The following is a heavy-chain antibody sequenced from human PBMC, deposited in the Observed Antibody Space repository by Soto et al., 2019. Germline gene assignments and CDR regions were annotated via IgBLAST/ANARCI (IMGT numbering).Heavy chain of an antibody. CDR3: AKDSKGSGWYGGVYYFQH. CDR2: ISGSGGST. D-gene: IGHD6-19*01. V-gene: IGHV3-23*01. CDR1: GFTFSSYA. Sequence: EVQLLESGGGLVQPGGSLRLSCAASGFTFSSYAMSWVRQAPGKGLEWVSAISGSGGSTYYADSVKGRFTISRDNSKNTLYLQMSSLRAEDTAVYYCAKDSKGSGWYGGVYYFQHWGQGTLVTVSS. J-gene: IGHJ1*01.